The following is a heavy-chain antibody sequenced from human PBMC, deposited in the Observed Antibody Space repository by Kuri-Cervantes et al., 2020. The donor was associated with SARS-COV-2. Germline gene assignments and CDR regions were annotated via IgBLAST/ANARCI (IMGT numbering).Heavy chain of an antibody. CDR3: ARRGAVAGTVPFVDY. CDR2: IYYNGST. V-gene: IGHV4-39*01. CDR1: SRSISSSSYY. J-gene: IGHJ4*02. D-gene: IGHD6-19*01. Sequence: GSLRPACTVSSRSISSSSYYWGWIRQPPGKGLEWIGSIYYNGSTYNNPSSKSRVTISADTSKNQFSLRLSSVTAADTAVYYCARRGAVAGTVPFVDYWGQGTLVTVSS.